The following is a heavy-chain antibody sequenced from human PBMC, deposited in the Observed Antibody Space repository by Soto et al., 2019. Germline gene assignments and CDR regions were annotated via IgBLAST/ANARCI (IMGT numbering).Heavy chain of an antibody. V-gene: IGHV5-51*01. D-gene: IGHD3-3*02. Sequence: GESLKIACKGVGYKFGSAWVGWVRQMPGKGLEWMGIIKPGTSDIRYSPSCRGHVTISADEAVSTAYLQWSSLKASDTAMYYCARQLSHICDSWGQGTLVTVSS. CDR1: GYKFGSAW. CDR2: IKPGTSDI. CDR3: ARQLSHICDS. J-gene: IGHJ4*02.